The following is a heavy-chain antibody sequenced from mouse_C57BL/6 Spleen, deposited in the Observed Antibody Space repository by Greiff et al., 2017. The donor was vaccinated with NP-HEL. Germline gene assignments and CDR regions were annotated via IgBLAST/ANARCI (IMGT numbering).Heavy chain of an antibody. D-gene: IGHD1-1*01. V-gene: IGHV1-54*01. CDR3: ARSPYYGSSLHY. CDR1: GYAFTNFL. CDR2: INPGSGGT. Sequence: QVQLQQSGAELVRPGTSVKVSCKASGYAFTNFLIEWVKPRPGQGLEWIGVINPGSGGTNYNENFKGKATLTADKSSSTAYMQLRSLTSENSAVYFCARSPYYGSSLHYWGQGTTLTVSS. J-gene: IGHJ2*01.